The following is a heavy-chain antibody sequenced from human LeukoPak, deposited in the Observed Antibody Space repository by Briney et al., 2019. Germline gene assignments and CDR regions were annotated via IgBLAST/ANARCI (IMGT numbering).Heavy chain of an antibody. CDR2: IKKDGSES. CDR3: ARGRYSGTTYYFDY. V-gene: IGHV3-7*03. Sequence: GGSLRLSCAASGFTFSTSWMSWVRQVPGKGLEWVANIKKDGSESYYVDSVKGRFTISRDNAKNSLYLQMNSLRAEDTAMYYCARGRYSGTTYYFDYWGRGTLVTVSS. J-gene: IGHJ4*02. CDR1: GFTFSTSW. D-gene: IGHD5-12*01.